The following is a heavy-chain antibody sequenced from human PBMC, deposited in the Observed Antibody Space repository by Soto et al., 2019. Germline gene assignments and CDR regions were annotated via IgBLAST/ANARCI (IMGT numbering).Heavy chain of an antibody. V-gene: IGHV3-49*03. D-gene: IGHD2-15*01. CDR3: ARVLGGSGSPADY. Sequence: GGSLRLSCTASGFTFGDYAMSWFRQAPGKGLEWVGFIRSKAYGGTTEYAASVKGRFTISRDDSKSIAYLQMNSLKTEDTAVYYCARVLGGSGSPADYWGQGTLVTVSS. J-gene: IGHJ4*02. CDR1: GFTFGDYA. CDR2: IRSKAYGGTT.